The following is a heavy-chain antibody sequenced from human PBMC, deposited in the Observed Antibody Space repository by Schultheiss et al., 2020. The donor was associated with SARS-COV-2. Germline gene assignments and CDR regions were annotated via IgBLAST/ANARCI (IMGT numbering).Heavy chain of an antibody. D-gene: IGHD3-3*01. V-gene: IGHV3-30*01. J-gene: IGHJ3*02. Sequence: GGSLRLSCAASGFTFSSYAMSWVRQAPGKGLEWVAVISYDGSNKYYADSVKGRFTISRDNSKNTLYLQMNSLRAEDTAVYYCARDPRGFWSGYHAFDIWGQGTTVTVSS. CDR2: ISYDGSNK. CDR3: ARDPRGFWSGYHAFDI. CDR1: GFTFSSYA.